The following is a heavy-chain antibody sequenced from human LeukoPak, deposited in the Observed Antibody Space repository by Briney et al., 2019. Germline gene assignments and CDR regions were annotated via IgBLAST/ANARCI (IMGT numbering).Heavy chain of an antibody. CDR3: ARDSEQLATYYYYYMDV. Sequence: SQTLSLTCTVPGGSISSGSYYWSWIRQPAGKGLEWIGRIYTSGSTNYNPSLKSRVTISVDTSKNQFSLKLSSVTAADTAVYYCARDSEQLATYYYYYMDVWGKGTTVTVSS. D-gene: IGHD6-13*01. CDR2: IYTSGST. J-gene: IGHJ6*03. V-gene: IGHV4-61*02. CDR1: GGSISSGSYY.